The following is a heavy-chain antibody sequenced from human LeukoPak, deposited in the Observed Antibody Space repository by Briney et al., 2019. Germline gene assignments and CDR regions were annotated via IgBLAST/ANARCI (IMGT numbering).Heavy chain of an antibody. CDR3: ARDPAGIAAAVFDY. Sequence: GGSLRLSCAASGFTFSSYAMHWVRQAPGKGLEWVAVISYDGSNKYYADSVKGRFTISRDNSKNTLYLQMNSLRAEDTAVYYCARDPAGIAAAVFDYWGQGTLVTASS. D-gene: IGHD6-13*01. V-gene: IGHV3-30*04. CDR1: GFTFSSYA. J-gene: IGHJ4*02. CDR2: ISYDGSNK.